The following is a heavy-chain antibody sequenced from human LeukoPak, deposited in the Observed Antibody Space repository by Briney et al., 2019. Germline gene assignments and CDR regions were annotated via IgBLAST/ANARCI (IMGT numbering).Heavy chain of an antibody. CDR3: AREDNWLDS. V-gene: IGHV3-48*04. Sequence: GGSLRLSCAASGFTFSSYSMNWVRQAPGKGLEWVSYISSSGSTIDYADSVKGRFTISRDNAKNSLYLQMNRLRVEDTAVYYCAREDNWLDSWGQGTLVTVSS. J-gene: IGHJ5*01. CDR2: ISSSGSTI. CDR1: GFTFSSYS.